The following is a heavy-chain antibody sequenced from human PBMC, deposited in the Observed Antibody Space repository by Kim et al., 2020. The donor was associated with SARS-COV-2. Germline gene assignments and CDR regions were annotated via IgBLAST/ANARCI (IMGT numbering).Heavy chain of an antibody. CDR2: AYYIGNT. CDR3: ARHQRNGIGWCVVCYY. D-gene: IGHD6-19*01. J-gene: IGHJ6*01. V-gene: IGHV4-39*01. CDR1: GGSLSSSSYY. Sequence: SETLSLTCTVSGGSLSSSSYYWGWIRQPPGKGLEWIGTAYYIGNTYYNPSLKSRVTISVDTSKNQFSLKLGSVTAADTAVYYCARHQRNGIGWCVVCYY.